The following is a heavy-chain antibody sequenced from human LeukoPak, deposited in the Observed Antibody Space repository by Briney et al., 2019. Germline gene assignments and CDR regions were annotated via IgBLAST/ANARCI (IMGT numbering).Heavy chain of an antibody. D-gene: IGHD6-19*01. Sequence: GGSLRLSCAASGFTFSSYDMSWVRQAPGKGLEWVSAISGSGGSTFYADSVKGRFTISRDNSKNTLYLQMNSLRAEDTAIYYCARVQSLAVAATVGFDYWGQGTLVTVSS. CDR3: ARVQSLAVAATVGFDY. CDR2: ISGSGGST. J-gene: IGHJ4*02. V-gene: IGHV3-23*01. CDR1: GFTFSSYD.